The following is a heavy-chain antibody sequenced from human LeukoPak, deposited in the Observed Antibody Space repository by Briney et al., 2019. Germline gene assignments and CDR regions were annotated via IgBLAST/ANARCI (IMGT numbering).Heavy chain of an antibody. V-gene: IGHV1-2*02. CDR2: INPNSGGT. D-gene: IGHD7-27*01. CDR1: GYTFTGYY. J-gene: IGHJ6*03. CDR3: ARGAGESYYYYMDV. Sequence: GASVKVSCKASGYTFTGYYMHWVQQAPGQGLEWMGWINPNSGGTNYAQKFQGRVTMTRDTSISTAYMEPSRLRSDDTAVYYCARGAGESYYYYMDVWGKGTTVTVSS.